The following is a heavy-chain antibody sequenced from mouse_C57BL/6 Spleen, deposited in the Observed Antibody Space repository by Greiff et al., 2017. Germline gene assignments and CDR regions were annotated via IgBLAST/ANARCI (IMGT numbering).Heavy chain of an antibody. D-gene: IGHD1-1*01. CDR1: GYAFSSYW. CDR3: ARCLYYYCSSYWYFDG. CDR2: IYPGDGDT. J-gene: IGHJ1*03. Sequence: QVQLQQSGAELVKPGASVKISCKASGYAFSSYWMNWVKQRPGKGLEWIGQIYPGDGDTNYNGKFKGKATLTADKSSSTAYMQLSSLTSEDSAVYYCARCLYYYCSSYWYFDGWGTGTTVTVSS. V-gene: IGHV1-80*01.